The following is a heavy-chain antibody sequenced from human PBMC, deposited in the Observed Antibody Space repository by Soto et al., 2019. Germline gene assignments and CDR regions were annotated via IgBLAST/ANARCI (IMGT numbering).Heavy chain of an antibody. Sequence: QVQLVQSGAEVKKPGASVKVSCKASGYTFTSYGISWVRQAPGQGLEWMGWISAYNGNTNYAQKLQGRVTMTTDTSTSTAYMELRRVRSDDTAVYYWARIRVLAFLGQGWFDPWGQGTLVTVSS. CDR3: ARIRVLAFLGQGWFDP. V-gene: IGHV1-18*01. D-gene: IGHD3-16*01. J-gene: IGHJ5*02. CDR1: GYTFTSYG. CDR2: ISAYNGNT.